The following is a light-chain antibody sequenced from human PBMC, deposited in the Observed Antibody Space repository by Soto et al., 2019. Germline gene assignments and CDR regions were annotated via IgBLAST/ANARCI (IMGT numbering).Light chain of an antibody. CDR1: SSDTAGYNY. CDR3: SSYTTSNTPLYV. Sequence: SGLTQPAPVSGSPGQSITISCTGTSSDTAGYNYVSWYQQHPGKAPKLMIYEVSNRPSGVSNRFSGSQPGNTASLTISGLQAEDEANYYCSSYTTSNTPLYVFGTGTKVTV. V-gene: IGLV2-14*01. J-gene: IGLJ1*01. CDR2: EVS.